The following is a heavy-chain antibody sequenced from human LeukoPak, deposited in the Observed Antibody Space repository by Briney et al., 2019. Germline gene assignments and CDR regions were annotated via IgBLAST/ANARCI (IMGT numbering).Heavy chain of an antibody. CDR2: IYRGGTI. D-gene: IGHD6-13*01. J-gene: IGHJ5*02. V-gene: IGHV4-4*09. CDR3: ARHWLEAAKTYSYWFDP. CDR1: GGSISDYY. Sequence: PSETLSLTCSVSGGSISDYYWSWIRQTPGKRLEWIGYIYRGGTINYNPSVNSRVTMSLDTSKNQISLMLNSVTAADTAIYYGARHWLEAAKTYSYWFDPWGQGTLVTVSS.